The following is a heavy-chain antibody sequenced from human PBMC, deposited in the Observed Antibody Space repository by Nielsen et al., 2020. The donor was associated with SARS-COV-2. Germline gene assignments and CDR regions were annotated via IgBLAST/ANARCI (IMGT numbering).Heavy chain of an antibody. CDR3: ARVSNYYYGSGSYSLLYYYYYYMDV. V-gene: IGHV4-31*03. Sequence: SETLSLTCTVSGGSISSGGYCWSWIRQHPGKGLEWIGYIYYSGSTYYNPSLKSRVTISVDTSKNQFSLKLSSVTAADTAVYYCARVSNYYYGSGSYSLLYYYYYYMDVWGKGTTVTVSS. CDR1: GGSISSGGYC. CDR2: IYYSGST. J-gene: IGHJ6*03. D-gene: IGHD3-10*01.